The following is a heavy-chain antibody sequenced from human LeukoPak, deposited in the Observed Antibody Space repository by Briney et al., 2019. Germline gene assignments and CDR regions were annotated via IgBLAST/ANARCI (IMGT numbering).Heavy chain of an antibody. J-gene: IGHJ6*03. CDR2: IYHSGST. CDR3: ARDRFKETIFPYRRIYYYMDV. D-gene: IGHD3-3*01. CDR1: GGSISSSNW. Sequence: PSETLSLTCAVSGGSISSSNWWSWVRQPPGKGLEWIGEIYHSGSTNYNPSLKSRVTISVDTSKNQFSLKLSSVTAADTAVYYCARDRFKETIFPYRRIYYYMDVWGKGTTVTISS. V-gene: IGHV4-4*02.